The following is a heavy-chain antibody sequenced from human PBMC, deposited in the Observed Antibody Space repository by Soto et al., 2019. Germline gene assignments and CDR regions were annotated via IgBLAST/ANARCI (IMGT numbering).Heavy chain of an antibody. CDR1: GGSISSGGYY. CDR3: ARVGGINWFDP. D-gene: IGHD1-20*01. V-gene: IGHV4-31*03. J-gene: IGHJ5*02. CDR2: IYYSGST. Sequence: ASETLSLPCTVSGGSISSGGYYWSWIRQHPGKGREWIGYIYYSGSTYYNPSLKSRVTISVDTSKNQFSLKLSSVTAADTAVYYCARVGGINWFDPSGQATLVTVSS.